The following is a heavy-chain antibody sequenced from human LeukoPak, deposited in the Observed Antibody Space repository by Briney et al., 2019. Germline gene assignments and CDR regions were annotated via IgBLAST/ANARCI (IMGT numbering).Heavy chain of an antibody. CDR2: IIPIFGTA. CDR3: ARDREVGATNYFDY. J-gene: IGHJ4*02. Sequence: ASVKVSCKASGGIFSNYAISWVRQAPGQGLEWMGGIIPIFGTANYAQKVQDRVTITADKSTSTAYMELSSLRSEDTAMYYCARDREVGATNYFDYWGQGTLVTVSS. D-gene: IGHD1-26*01. CDR1: GGIFSNYA. V-gene: IGHV1-69*06.